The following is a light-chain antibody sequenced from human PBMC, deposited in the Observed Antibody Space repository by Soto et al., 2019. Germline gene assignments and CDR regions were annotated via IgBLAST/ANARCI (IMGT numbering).Light chain of an antibody. J-gene: IGKJ3*01. V-gene: IGKV3-15*01. CDR2: GAS. CDR3: QHYNNWPPNT. Sequence: EIVMTQSPATLSLSPGERATLSCRASQSVSSNLAWYQQKPGQAPRLLIYGASTRATGIPARFSGSGSGTEFTLTISSLQSEDFAVYYCQHYNNWPPNTFGPGTKVDIK. CDR1: QSVSSN.